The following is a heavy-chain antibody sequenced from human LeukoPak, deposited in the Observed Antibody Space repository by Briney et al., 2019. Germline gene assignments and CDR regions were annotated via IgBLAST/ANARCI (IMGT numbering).Heavy chain of an antibody. D-gene: IGHD3-10*01. CDR1: GFTFSSYG. CDR3: AFGEFDY. Sequence: GGSLRLSCAASGFTFSSYGMHWVRQAPGKGLEWVEVISYDGSNKYYADSVKGRFTISRDNSKNTLYLQMNSLRAEDTAVYYCAFGEFDYWGQGTLVTVSS. J-gene: IGHJ4*02. V-gene: IGHV3-30*03. CDR2: ISYDGSNK.